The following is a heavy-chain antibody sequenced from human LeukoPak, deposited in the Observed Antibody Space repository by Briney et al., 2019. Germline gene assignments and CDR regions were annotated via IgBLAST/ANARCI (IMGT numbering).Heavy chain of an antibody. D-gene: IGHD3-3*01. J-gene: IGHJ6*02. V-gene: IGHV5-51*01. CDR2: IYPGDSDT. Sequence: GESLQISFKGSGYSFTSYWIGWVRQMPGKGLEWMGIIYPGDSDTRYSPSFQGQVTISADKSISTAYLQWSSLKASDTAMYYCASTYYDFWSGDNYYYGMDVWGQGTTVTVSS. CDR1: GYSFTSYW. CDR3: ASTYYDFWSGDNYYYGMDV.